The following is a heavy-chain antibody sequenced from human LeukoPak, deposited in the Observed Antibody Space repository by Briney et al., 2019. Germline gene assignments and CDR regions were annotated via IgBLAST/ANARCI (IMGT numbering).Heavy chain of an antibody. D-gene: IGHD5-24*01. J-gene: IGHJ4*02. CDR2: INHSGST. V-gene: IGHV4-34*01. Sequence: PSETLSLTCAVYGGSFSGYYWSWIRQPPGKGLEWIGEINHSGSTNYNPSLKSRVTISVDTSKNQFSLKLSSVTAADTAVYYCARGRRDGYNRRLDYWGQGTLVTVSS. CDR1: GGSFSGYY. CDR3: ARGRRDGYNRRLDY.